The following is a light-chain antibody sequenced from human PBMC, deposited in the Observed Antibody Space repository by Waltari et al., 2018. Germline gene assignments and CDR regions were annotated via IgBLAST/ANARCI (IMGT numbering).Light chain of an antibody. J-gene: IGKJ2*01. CDR2: EIS. Sequence: DAVMTQSPLSLPVALGQTASIPCRSSKILVFSDGNIYLNWFHQRPGQSPRHLIYEISNRRSGVPDRFSGSGSGTDFTLEISRVEADDVGVYFCMQGTHWPYTFGQGTKLEI. CDR1: KILVFSDGNIY. CDR3: MQGTHWPYT. V-gene: IGKV2-30*01.